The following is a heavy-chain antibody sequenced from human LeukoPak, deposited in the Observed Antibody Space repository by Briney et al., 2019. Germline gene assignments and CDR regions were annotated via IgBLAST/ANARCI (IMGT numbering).Heavy chain of an antibody. J-gene: IGHJ5*02. CDR3: TKDAYLGSNWLDP. CDR1: GFTVSSNY. D-gene: IGHD2/OR15-2a*01. V-gene: IGHV3-23*01. CDR2: ITGSRGPT. Sequence: PGGSLRLSCAASGFTVSSNYMSWVRQAPGKGLEWVSAITGSRGPTYYADSVKGRFTISRDNSKNTLYLQMNRLRAEDTAVYYCTKDAYLGSNWLDPWGQGTLVTVSS.